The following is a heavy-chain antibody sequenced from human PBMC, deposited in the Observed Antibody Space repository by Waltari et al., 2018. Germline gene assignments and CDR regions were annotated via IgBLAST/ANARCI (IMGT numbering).Heavy chain of an antibody. Sequence: QVQLQESGPGLVKPSETLSLTCTVSGYSISSGYYWGWIRQPPGKGLEWIGSIYHSGSTYYNPSLKSRVTISVDTSKNQFSLKLSSVTAADTAVYYCARVQEWLERWGDAFDIWGQGTMVTVSS. D-gene: IGHD1-1*01. CDR1: GYSISSGYY. CDR3: ARVQEWLERWGDAFDI. CDR2: IYHSGST. J-gene: IGHJ3*02. V-gene: IGHV4-38-2*02.